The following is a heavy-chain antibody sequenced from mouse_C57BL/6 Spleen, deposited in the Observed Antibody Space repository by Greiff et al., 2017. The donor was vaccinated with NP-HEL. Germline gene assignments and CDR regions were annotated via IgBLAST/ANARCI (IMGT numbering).Heavy chain of an antibody. CDR2: IYPGGGYT. J-gene: IGHJ1*03. Sequence: QVQLQQSGAELVRPGTSVKMSCKASGYTFTNYWIGWAKQRPGHGLEWIGDIYPGGGYTNYNEKFKGKATLTADKSSSTAYMQFSSLTSEDSAIYYCARGHYGYDVPYWYFDVWGTGTTVTVSS. CDR1: GYTFTNYW. CDR3: ARGHYGYDVPYWYFDV. V-gene: IGHV1-63*01. D-gene: IGHD2-2*01.